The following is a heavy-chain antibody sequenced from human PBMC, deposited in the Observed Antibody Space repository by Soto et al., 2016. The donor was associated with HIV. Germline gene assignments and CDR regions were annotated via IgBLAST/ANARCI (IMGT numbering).Heavy chain of an antibody. CDR1: EFTFRTYS. CDR2: ISRSSTYI. D-gene: IGHD6-13*01. V-gene: IGHV3-21*01. Sequence: EVQLLESGGGLVKPGESLRLSCTGSEFTFRTYSMNWVRQAPGKGLEWVSSISRSSTYIYYADSVKGRFTISRDNAKNLLYLQMNSLRAEDTAVYYCARAETYSSSYQDWGQGTLVTVSS. CDR3: ARAETYSSSYQD. J-gene: IGHJ4*02.